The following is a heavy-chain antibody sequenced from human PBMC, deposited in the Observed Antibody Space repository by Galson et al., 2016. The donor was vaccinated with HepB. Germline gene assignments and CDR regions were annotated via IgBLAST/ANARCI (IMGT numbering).Heavy chain of an antibody. CDR2: ISSYNGNT. Sequence: SVKVSCKASGYTLNTSDMNWVRQTPGQGLEWMGWISSYNGNTNYAQKVQGRVTMTTDTSTSTAYMELRSLRSDDTAVYYCARGGKWGAFDYRGQGTLVTVSS. D-gene: IGHD4-23*01. J-gene: IGHJ4*02. CDR3: ARGGKWGAFDY. CDR1: GYTLNTSD. V-gene: IGHV1-18*01.